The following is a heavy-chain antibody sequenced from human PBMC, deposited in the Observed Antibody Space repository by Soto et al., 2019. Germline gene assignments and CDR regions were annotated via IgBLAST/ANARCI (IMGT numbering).Heavy chain of an antibody. Sequence: SVKVSCKASGGTFSSYAISWVRQAPGQGLEWMGGIIPIFGTANYAQKFQGRVTITADESTSTAYMELRSLRSDDTAVYYCASYSPTLGYNWFDPWGQGTLVTVSS. J-gene: IGHJ5*02. V-gene: IGHV1-69*13. CDR1: GGTFSSYA. D-gene: IGHD2-21*01. CDR3: ASYSPTLGYNWFDP. CDR2: IIPIFGTA.